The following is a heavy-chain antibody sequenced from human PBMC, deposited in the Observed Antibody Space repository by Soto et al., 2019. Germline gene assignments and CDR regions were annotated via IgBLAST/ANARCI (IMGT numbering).Heavy chain of an antibody. V-gene: IGHV3-72*01. J-gene: IGHJ4*02. CDR1: GFTFSDHY. Sequence: GGSLRLSCAASGFTFSDHYMDWVRQAPGKGLEWVGRTRNKANSYTTEYAASVKGRFTISRDDSKNSLYLQMNSLKTEDTAVYYCARGPRGYCSGDGCYPFDYWGQGTLVTVSS. D-gene: IGHD2-15*01. CDR2: TRNKANSYTT. CDR3: ARGPRGYCSGDGCYPFDY.